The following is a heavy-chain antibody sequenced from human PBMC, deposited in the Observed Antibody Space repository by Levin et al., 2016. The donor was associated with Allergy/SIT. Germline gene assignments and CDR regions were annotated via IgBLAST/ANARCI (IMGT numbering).Heavy chain of an antibody. Sequence: SETLSLTCAVSGVSITGSGFSWGWVRQPPGKGLEWIGYISHRGSTYYSASLMSRVAISLDGSTNQFSLRLTAVTAADTAVYYCARVIPHYSDYAAESMQIPSDAFHPWGRGTRVTVS. J-gene: IGHJ3*01. V-gene: IGHV4-30-2*01. CDR3: ARVIPHYSDYAAESMQIPSDAFHP. CDR2: ISHRGST. CDR1: GVSITGSGFS. D-gene: IGHD5-12*01.